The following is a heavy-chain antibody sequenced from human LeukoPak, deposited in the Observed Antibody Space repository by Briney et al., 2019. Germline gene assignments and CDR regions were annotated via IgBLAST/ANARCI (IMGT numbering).Heavy chain of an antibody. D-gene: IGHD3-16*02. CDR1: VFTFSSYA. CDR2: ISDDGSNK. V-gene: IGHV3-30-3*01. CDR3: ARGANVISYHYGMDV. J-gene: IGHJ6*02. Sequence: GGSLRLSCAASVFTFSSYAMHWVRQAPGKGLGWVADISDDGSNKYYAESVKGRFTISRDNSKNTLYLQMNSLRAEDTAVYYCARGANVISYHYGMDVWGQGTTVTVSS.